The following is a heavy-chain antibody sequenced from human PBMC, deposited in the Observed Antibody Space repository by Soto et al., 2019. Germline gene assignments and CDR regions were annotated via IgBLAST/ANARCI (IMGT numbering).Heavy chain of an antibody. V-gene: IGHV3-15*01. CDR3: TVAGGIAAITYFYGMAV. CDR1: GFTFSNAW. CDR2: IKSKTDGGTT. J-gene: IGHJ6*02. Sequence: PGGSLRLSCAASGFTFSNAWMSWVRRAPGKGLEWVGRIKSKTDGGTTDYAAPVKGRFTISRDDSKNTLYLQMNSLKTEDTAVYYCTVAGGIAAITYFYGMAVWGQGTTVTVSS. D-gene: IGHD6-13*01.